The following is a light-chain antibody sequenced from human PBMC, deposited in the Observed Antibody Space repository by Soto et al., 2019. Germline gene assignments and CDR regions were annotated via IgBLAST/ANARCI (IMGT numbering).Light chain of an antibody. CDR2: GAS. CDR1: QSVSSN. Sequence: IVMPQSPATLSVSPGERVALSCRASQSVSSNLAWYQQKPGQAPRLLIFGASTRATGIPARFSGSGSGTEFTLTISSLQSEDFAVYYCQQYNKWPPITFGQGTRLEIK. CDR3: QQYNKWPPIT. V-gene: IGKV3-15*01. J-gene: IGKJ5*01.